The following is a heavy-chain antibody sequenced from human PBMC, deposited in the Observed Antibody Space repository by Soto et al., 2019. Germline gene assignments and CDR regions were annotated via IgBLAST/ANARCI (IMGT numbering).Heavy chain of an antibody. CDR2: ISYDGSNK. V-gene: IGHV3-30-3*01. D-gene: IGHD6-6*01. J-gene: IGHJ6*02. CDR1: GFTFSSYA. CDR3: ARDARIAARLYYYGMDV. Sequence: QVQLVESGGGVVQPGRSLRLSCAASGFTFSSYAMHWVRQAPGKGLEWVAVISYDGSNKYYADSVKGRFTISRDNSKNTLYLQMNSLRAEDQAVYYCARDARIAARLYYYGMDVWGPGTTVTGSS.